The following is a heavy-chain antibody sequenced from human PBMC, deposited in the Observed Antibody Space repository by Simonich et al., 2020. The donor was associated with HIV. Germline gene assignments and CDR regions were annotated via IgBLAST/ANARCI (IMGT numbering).Heavy chain of an antibody. V-gene: IGHV1-69-2*01. CDR1: GYTFTDYY. D-gene: IGHD3-16*02. CDR2: LDPENSET. J-gene: IGHJ3*02. Sequence: EVQLVQSGAEVKKPGATVKISCKVSGYTFTDYYMHWVQQAPGKGLEWMGRLDPENSETNYTKQSQGRVTITPDTSTDTAYMELSSLRSEDTAVYYCATKIIARDAFDIWGQGTLVTVSS. CDR3: ATKIIARDAFDI.